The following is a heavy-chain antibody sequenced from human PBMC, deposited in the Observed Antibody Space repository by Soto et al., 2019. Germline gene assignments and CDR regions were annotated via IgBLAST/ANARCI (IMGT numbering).Heavy chain of an antibody. Sequence: SETLSLTCTVSGGSISSSSYYWGWIRQPPGKGLEWIGSIYYSGSTYYNPSLKSRVTISVDTSKNQFSLKLSFVTAADTAVYYCARPRNGFTMVRGVIWGYFDYWGQGTLVTVSS. CDR1: GGSISSSSYY. CDR3: ARPRNGFTMVRGVIWGYFDY. V-gene: IGHV4-39*01. J-gene: IGHJ4*02. CDR2: IYYSGST. D-gene: IGHD3-10*01.